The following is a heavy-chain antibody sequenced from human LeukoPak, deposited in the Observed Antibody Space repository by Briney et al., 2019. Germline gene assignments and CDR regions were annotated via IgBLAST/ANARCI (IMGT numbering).Heavy chain of an antibody. Sequence: GGSLRLSCAASESASVTSKLAGTAKLQGKGRGGVPYISSSGSTIYYADSVKGRFTISRDNAKNSLYLQMNSLRAEDTAVYYCAGYCSSTGCYTVDYWGQGTLVTVSS. D-gene: IGHD2-2*02. J-gene: IGHJ4*02. CDR2: ISSSGSTI. V-gene: IGHV3-11*01. CDR1: ESASVTS. CDR3: AGYCSSTGCYTVDY.